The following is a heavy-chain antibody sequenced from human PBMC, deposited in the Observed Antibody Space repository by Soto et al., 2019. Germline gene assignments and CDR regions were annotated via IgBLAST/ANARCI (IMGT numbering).Heavy chain of an antibody. CDR3: TTDPTMRVVFIDY. Sequence: GGSLRLSCAASGFTFSNAWMSWVRQAPGKGLEWVGRIKSKTDGGTTDYAAPVKGRFTISRDDSKNTLYLQMNSLKTEDTAVDYGTTDPTMRVVFIDYWGQGTLVTVSS. J-gene: IGHJ4*02. CDR1: GFTFSNAW. D-gene: IGHD3-22*01. V-gene: IGHV3-15*01. CDR2: IKSKTDGGTT.